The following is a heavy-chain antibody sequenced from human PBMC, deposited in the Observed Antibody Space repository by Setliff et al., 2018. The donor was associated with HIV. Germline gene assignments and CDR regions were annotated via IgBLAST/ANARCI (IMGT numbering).Heavy chain of an antibody. CDR2: IYYSGST. V-gene: IGHV4-59*12. CDR3: AREVWEWLSFDY. J-gene: IGHJ4*01. D-gene: IGHD3-3*01. Sequence: PSETLSLTCTVSGGSISSFYWSWIRQPPGKGLEWIGYIYYSGSTSYNPSLKSRVTISVDTSKTQFSLKLSSVTAADTAVYYCAREVWEWLSFDYWGHGTLVTVSS. CDR1: GGSISSFY.